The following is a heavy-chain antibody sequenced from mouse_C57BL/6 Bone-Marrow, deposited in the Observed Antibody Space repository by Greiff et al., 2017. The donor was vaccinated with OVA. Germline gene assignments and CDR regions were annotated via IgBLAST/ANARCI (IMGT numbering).Heavy chain of an antibody. CDR3: ARTGTFDY. CDR1: GYTFTSYW. V-gene: IGHV1-50*01. CDR2: IDPSDSYT. Sequence: FQLQQPGAELVKPGASVKLSCKASGYTFTSYWMQWVKQRPGQGLEWIGEIDPSDSYTNYNQKFKGKATLTVDTSSSTAYMQLSSLTSEDSAVYYCARTGTFDYWGQGTTLTVSS. J-gene: IGHJ2*01. D-gene: IGHD4-1*01.